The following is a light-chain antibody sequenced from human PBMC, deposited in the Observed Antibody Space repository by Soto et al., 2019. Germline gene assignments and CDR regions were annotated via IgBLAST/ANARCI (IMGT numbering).Light chain of an antibody. V-gene: IGLV1-40*01. J-gene: IGLJ2*01. CDR2: GNT. Sequence: QSVLTQPPSVSGAPGQWVTISCTGSSCNIGGGYDVPWYQQLPGRAPKLLIYGNTKRPSGVPDRFSGSKSGTSASLAITGLQAEDEADYYCLSFDSSLSVVFGGGTKLTVL. CDR1: SCNIGGGYD. CDR3: LSFDSSLSVV.